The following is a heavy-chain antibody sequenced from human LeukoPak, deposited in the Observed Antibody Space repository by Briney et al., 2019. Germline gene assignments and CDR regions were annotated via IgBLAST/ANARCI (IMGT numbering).Heavy chain of an antibody. CDR3: TRLRVVSSGGMDV. Sequence: GGSLRLSCTASGFTFRDHAMSWVRQAPGKGLEWVGLIRSPVYGGTTDYAASVEGRFTISRDDSKSIAYLQMNSLESEDTAVYYCTRLRVVSSGGMDVWGQGTTVTVSS. D-gene: IGHD2-2*01. CDR1: GFTFRDHA. J-gene: IGHJ6*02. V-gene: IGHV3-49*04. CDR2: IRSPVYGGTT.